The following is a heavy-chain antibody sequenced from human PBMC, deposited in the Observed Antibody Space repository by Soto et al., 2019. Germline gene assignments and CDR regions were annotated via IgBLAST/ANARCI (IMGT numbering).Heavy chain of an antibody. D-gene: IGHD6-13*01. V-gene: IGHV4-34*01. CDR3: ARRHVRGRTIAGAAEF. CDR2: INHSAHP. Sequence: SETMSLTCSVYRGSLSGNNWSWIRQPPRNGVEWSGEINHSAHPNYNASLKSRVTISVDTSKNQLFLNLGSVTAADMAMYYCARRHVRGRTIAGAAEFWGQGTLVTVSS. CDR1: RGSLSGNN. J-gene: IGHJ4*02.